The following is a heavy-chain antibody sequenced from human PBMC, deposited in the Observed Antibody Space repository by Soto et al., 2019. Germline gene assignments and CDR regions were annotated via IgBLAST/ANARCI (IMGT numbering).Heavy chain of an antibody. V-gene: IGHV3-48*01. CDR1: GFRFSSFG. D-gene: IGHD3-16*01. Sequence: EVQLVESGGGLVQPGGSLRLSCAASGFRFSSFGMNWVRQAPGKGLEWVSFISYDSSKPIYYSGSVKGRFTISRDNAKNSLYLQMNSLRAEDTAVYYCARDLWDDLAGGESDYWGQGTLVIVSS. CDR3: ARDLWDDLAGGESDY. J-gene: IGHJ4*02. CDR2: ISYDSSKPI.